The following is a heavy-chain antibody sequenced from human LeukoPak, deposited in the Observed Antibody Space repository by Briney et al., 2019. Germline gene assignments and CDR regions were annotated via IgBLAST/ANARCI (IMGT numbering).Heavy chain of an antibody. CDR1: GYAFTGYY. CDR3: ARDPVFSGPGYYYYYMDV. J-gene: IGHJ6*03. V-gene: IGHV1-2*02. Sequence: ASVKVSCKASGYAFTGYYMHWVRQAPGQGLEWMGWINPNSGGTNYAQKFQGRVTMTRDTSISTAYMELSRLRSDDTAVYYCARDPVFSGPGYYYYYMDVWGQGTMVTVSS. CDR2: INPNSGGT. D-gene: IGHD3-9*01.